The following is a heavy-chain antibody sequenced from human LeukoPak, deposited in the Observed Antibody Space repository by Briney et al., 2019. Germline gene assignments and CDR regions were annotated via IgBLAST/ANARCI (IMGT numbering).Heavy chain of an antibody. D-gene: IGHD1-26*01. Sequence: PSETLSLTCAVYGGSFSGYYWSWIRQPPGKGLEWIGEINHSGSTNYNSSLKSRVTISLDASKNQFSLNLTSVTAADTAVYYCANRVGPANSGSYEGHGFDPWGEGALVTVSS. CDR2: INHSGST. V-gene: IGHV4-34*01. CDR3: ANRVGPANSGSYEGHGFDP. CDR1: GGSFSGYY. J-gene: IGHJ5*02.